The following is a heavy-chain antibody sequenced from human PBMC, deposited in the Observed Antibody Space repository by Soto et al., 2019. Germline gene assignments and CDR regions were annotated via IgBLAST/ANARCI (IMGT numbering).Heavy chain of an antibody. D-gene: IGHD5-12*01. CDR1: GYTFTTYG. Sequence: APVKVSCKTSGYTFTTYGITWVRQAPGQGLEWVGWISAYNGDTNYAQKFQGRVTMTTDTAKTTVYMEMRSLRCDDTAVYYCARDSGALVATTPPDHWGQGTLVTVSS. CDR3: ARDSGALVATTPPDH. V-gene: IGHV1-18*04. CDR2: ISAYNGDT. J-gene: IGHJ5*02.